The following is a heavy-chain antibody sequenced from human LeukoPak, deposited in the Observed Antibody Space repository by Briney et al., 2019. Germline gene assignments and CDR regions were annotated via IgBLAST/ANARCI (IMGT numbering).Heavy chain of an antibody. CDR3: ARGYSSSWYFDY. J-gene: IGHJ4*02. CDR1: GGTFSSYA. Sequence: ASVKLSCKASGGTFSSYAISWVRQAPGQGLEWMGGIIPIFGTANYAQKFQGRVTITADESTSTAYMELSSLRSEDTAVYYCARGYSSSWYFDYWGQGTLVTVSS. D-gene: IGHD6-13*01. V-gene: IGHV1-69*13. CDR2: IIPIFGTA.